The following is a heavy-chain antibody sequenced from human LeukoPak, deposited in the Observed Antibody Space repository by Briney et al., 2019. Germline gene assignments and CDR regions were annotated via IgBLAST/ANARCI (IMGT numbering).Heavy chain of an antibody. D-gene: IGHD3-16*02. V-gene: IGHV3-30*18. CDR2: ISYDGSNK. CDR1: GFTFSSYG. J-gene: IGHJ4*02. Sequence: GGSLRLSCAASGFTFSSYGMHWVRQAPGKGLEWVAVISYDGSNKYYADSVKGRFTISRDNSKNTLYLQMNSLRAEDTAVYYCAKEAYRKGLGSYRYYFDYWGQGTLVTVSS. CDR3: AKEAYRKGLGSYRYYFDY.